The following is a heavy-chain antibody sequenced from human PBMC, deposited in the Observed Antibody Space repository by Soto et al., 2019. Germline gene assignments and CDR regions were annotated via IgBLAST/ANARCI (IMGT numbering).Heavy chain of an antibody. CDR2: IHWNDDN. J-gene: IGHJ4*02. CDR1: GFSLSTSGVG. CDR3: IHRRVNGGMDH. V-gene: IGHV2-5*01. Sequence: QITLKESGPTLVKPTQTLTLTCTFSGFSLSTSGVGVGCVRQPPGKALEWLAVIHWNDDNHHTSSLKTRLTVTKDITKNPVVFTMTNMDPGDTGTYYCIHRRVNGGMDHWGPGILVTVSS.